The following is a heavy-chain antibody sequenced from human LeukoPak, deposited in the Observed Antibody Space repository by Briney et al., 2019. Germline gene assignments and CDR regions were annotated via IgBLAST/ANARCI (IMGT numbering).Heavy chain of an antibody. CDR3: ARASYSYDINGWVPFDY. V-gene: IGHV4-61*02. CDR1: GNSISSSDNY. Sequence: SETLSLTCTVSGNSISSSDNYWSWIRQPAGKGQEWNGRIYTTGSTNYNPSPKSRVTISGDTSKNQFSLRLSSVTAADTAVYYCARASYSYDINGWVPFDYWGQGTLVTVSS. D-gene: IGHD3-22*01. J-gene: IGHJ4*02. CDR2: IYTTGST.